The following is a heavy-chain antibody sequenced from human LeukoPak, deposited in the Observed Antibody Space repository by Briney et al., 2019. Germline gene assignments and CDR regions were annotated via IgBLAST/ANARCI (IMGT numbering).Heavy chain of an antibody. D-gene: IGHD2-2*01. V-gene: IGHV3-7*01. CDR2: IKQDGSEK. J-gene: IGHJ5*02. Sequence: PGGSLRLSCAASGFTFSSYWMSWVRQAPGKGLEWVADIKQDGSEKYYVDSVKGRYTISRDNANNSLYLQMNSLRAEDTAVYYCAREIGDPIVVVPAANWFDPWGQGTLVTVSS. CDR3: AREIGDPIVVVPAANWFDP. CDR1: GFTFSSYW.